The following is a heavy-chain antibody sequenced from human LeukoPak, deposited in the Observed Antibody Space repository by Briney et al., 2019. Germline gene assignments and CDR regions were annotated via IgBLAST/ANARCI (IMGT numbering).Heavy chain of an antibody. J-gene: IGHJ5*02. CDR3: ARDNMITFGGVIGR. D-gene: IGHD3-16*01. CDR2: IYSGGST. Sequence: GGSLRLSCAASGFTVSSNYMSWVRQAPGKGLEWVSVIYSGGSTYYADSVKGRFTISRDNSKNTLYLQMNSLRAEDTAVYYCARDNMITFGGVIGRWGQGTLVTVSS. V-gene: IGHV3-66*01. CDR1: GFTVSSNY.